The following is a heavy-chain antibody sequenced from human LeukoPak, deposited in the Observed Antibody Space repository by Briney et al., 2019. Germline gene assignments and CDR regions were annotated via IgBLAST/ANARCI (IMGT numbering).Heavy chain of an antibody. Sequence: GASVKVSYKASGGTFSSYAISWVRQAPGQGLEWMGGIIPIFGTANYAQKFQGRVTITADESTSTAYMELSSLRSEDTAVYYCARTYYYDSSGYLRHWGQGTLVTVSS. CDR3: ARTYYYDSSGYLRH. CDR2: IIPIFGTA. D-gene: IGHD3-22*01. CDR1: GGTFSSYA. J-gene: IGHJ1*01. V-gene: IGHV1-69*13.